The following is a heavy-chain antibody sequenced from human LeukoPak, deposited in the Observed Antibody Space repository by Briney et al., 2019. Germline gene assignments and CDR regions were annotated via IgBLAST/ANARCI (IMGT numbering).Heavy chain of an antibody. V-gene: IGHV3-23*01. Sequence: GGSLGLSCAASGFTFSDYAMSWVRQAPGKGLEWVSAINDGGGLTYYADSVKGRFTISRDNSKNTLYLQMNTLRAEDTAVYYCAKSDDSSGFYFDYWGQGTLVTVSS. D-gene: IGHD3-22*01. CDR3: AKSDDSSGFYFDY. CDR1: GFTFSDYA. J-gene: IGHJ4*02. CDR2: INDGGGLT.